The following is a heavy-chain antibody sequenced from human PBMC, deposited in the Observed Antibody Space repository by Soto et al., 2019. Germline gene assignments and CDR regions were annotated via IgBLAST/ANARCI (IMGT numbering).Heavy chain of an antibody. Sequence: PSPTLSRSYVICGDRVSSNSASWYQIRQSTSRGLEWLGRTYYRSKWYNDYAVSVKGRITITPDTSKNQFSLQLNSVTPEDTAVYYCARVITGTTLINWFDPWGQGTLVTVSS. V-gene: IGHV6-1*01. CDR1: GDRVSSNSAS. CDR3: ARVITGTTLINWFDP. J-gene: IGHJ5*02. D-gene: IGHD1-7*01. CDR2: TYYRSKWYN.